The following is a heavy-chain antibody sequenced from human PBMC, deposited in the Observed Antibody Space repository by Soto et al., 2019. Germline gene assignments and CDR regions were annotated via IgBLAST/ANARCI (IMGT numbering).Heavy chain of an antibody. CDR1: GYSFTSNW. CDR2: IYPADSDT. V-gene: IGHV5-51*01. Sequence: PGESLKISCKTSGYSFTSNWIAWVRQMPGKGLEWMGIIYPADSDTKYSPSFQGQVTMSADKSISTAYLQWSSLRASDTAMYYCLRRFGYWGQGTLVTVSS. J-gene: IGHJ4*02. CDR3: LRRFGY.